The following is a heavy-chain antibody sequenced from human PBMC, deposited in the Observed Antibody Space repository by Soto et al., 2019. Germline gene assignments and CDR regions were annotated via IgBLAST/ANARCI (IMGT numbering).Heavy chain of an antibody. V-gene: IGHV4-39*01. D-gene: IGHD5-12*01. J-gene: IGHJ4*02. Sequence: SETLSLTCTVSGGSISSSSYYWGWIRQPPGKGLEWIGSIYYSGSTYYNPSLKSRVTISVDTSKNQFSLKLSSVTAADTAVYYCARSATMNIDYYFDYWGQGTLVTVSS. CDR2: IYYSGST. CDR3: ARSATMNIDYYFDY. CDR1: GGSISSSSYY.